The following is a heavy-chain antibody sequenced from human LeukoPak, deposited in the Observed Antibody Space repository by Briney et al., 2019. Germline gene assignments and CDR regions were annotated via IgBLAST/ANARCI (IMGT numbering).Heavy chain of an antibody. CDR2: ISSTSNYI. V-gene: IGHV3-21*06. CDR1: GFTFSSHS. J-gene: IGHJ4*02. Sequence: PGGSLRLSCAASGFTFSSHSMNWVRQAPGKGLEWVSSISSTSNYIYYADSVKGRFTISRDNAKNSLYLQMNSLRVEDMAVYYCARVPADYWGQGTLVTVSS. CDR3: ARVPADY.